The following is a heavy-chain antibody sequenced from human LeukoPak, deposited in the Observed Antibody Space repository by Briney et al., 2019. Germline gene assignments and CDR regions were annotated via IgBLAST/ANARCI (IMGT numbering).Heavy chain of an antibody. D-gene: IGHD3-22*01. CDR3: AKSGRYFDSSGYYYYDC. V-gene: IGHV3-23*01. J-gene: IGHJ4*02. CDR2: ISGSGGST. CDR1: GFTFSSYA. Sequence: PGGSLRLSCAASGFTFSSYAMSWVRQAPGKGLEWVSAISGSGGSTYYADSVKGRFTISRDNSKNTQYLQMNSLRAEDTAVYYCAKSGRYFDSSGYYYYDCWGQGTLVTVSS.